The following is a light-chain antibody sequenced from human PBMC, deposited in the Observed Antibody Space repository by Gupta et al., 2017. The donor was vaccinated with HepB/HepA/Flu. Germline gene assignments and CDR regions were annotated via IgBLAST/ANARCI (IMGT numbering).Light chain of an antibody. J-gene: IGLJ2*01. CDR2: DVS. Sequence: QSALTQPASVSGSPGQSITISCTGTSSDIGAYNYVSCYQLQPGKAPKLMIYDVSDRPSGVSNRFPGSKSGNTASLTISGLQAEDEADYYCSSYTTSTILVFGGGTKLTVL. CDR1: SSDIGAYNY. V-gene: IGLV2-14*03. CDR3: SSYTTSTILV.